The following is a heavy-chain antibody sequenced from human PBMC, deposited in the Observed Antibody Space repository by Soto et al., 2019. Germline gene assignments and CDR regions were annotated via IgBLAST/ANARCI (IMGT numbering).Heavy chain of an antibody. Sequence: QVQLVESGGGVVQPGRSLRLSCAASGFTFSSYGLHWVRQAPGKGLEWVAVIWYDGRSKYYADSVQGRFTISRDNSKNTLYLQMNSLRAEDTAVYYCASSPCSTSCYVDDYWGQGTLVTVSS. D-gene: IGHD2-2*01. CDR1: GFTFSSYG. CDR2: IWYDGRSK. V-gene: IGHV3-33*01. CDR3: ASSPCSTSCYVDDY. J-gene: IGHJ4*02.